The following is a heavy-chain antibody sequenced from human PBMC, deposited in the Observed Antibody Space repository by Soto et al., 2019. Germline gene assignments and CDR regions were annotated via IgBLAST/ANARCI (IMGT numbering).Heavy chain of an antibody. V-gene: IGHV3-30-3*01. CDR1: GFTFSSYA. CDR3: AREPDIVVVVAAMGY. D-gene: IGHD2-15*01. Sequence: ESGGGVVQPGRSLRLSCAASGFTFSSYAMHWVRQAPGKGLEWVAVISYDGSNKYYADSVKGRFTISRDNSKNTLYLQMNSLRAEDTAVYYCAREPDIVVVVAAMGYWGQGTLVTVSS. CDR2: ISYDGSNK. J-gene: IGHJ4*02.